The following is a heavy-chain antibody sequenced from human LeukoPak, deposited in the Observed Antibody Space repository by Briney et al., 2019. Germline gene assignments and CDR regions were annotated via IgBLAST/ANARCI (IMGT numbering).Heavy chain of an antibody. J-gene: IGHJ4*02. CDR2: FDPEDGET. Sequence: ASVTVSCKVSVYTLTELSMHWVRQAPGKGREGMGGFDPEDGETIYAQKFQGRVTMTEDTSTDTAYMELSSLRPEDTAVYYCATDVTDSSARGGYWGQGTLVTVSS. CDR1: VYTLTELS. D-gene: IGHD3-22*01. CDR3: ATDVTDSSARGGY. V-gene: IGHV1-24*01.